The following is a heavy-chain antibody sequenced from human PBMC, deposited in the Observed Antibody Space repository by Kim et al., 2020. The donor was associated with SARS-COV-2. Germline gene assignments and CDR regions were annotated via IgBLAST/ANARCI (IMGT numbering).Heavy chain of an antibody. CDR3: ARAPYSGSYPHYYYYGMDV. J-gene: IGHJ6*02. Sequence: SETLSLTCAVSGGSISSSNWWSWVRQPPGKGLEWIGEIYHSGSTNYNPSLKSRVTISVDKSKNQFSLKLSSVTAADTAVYYCARAPYSGSYPHYYYYGMDVWGQGTTVTVSS. CDR1: GGSISSSNW. D-gene: IGHD1-26*01. V-gene: IGHV4-4*02. CDR2: IYHSGST.